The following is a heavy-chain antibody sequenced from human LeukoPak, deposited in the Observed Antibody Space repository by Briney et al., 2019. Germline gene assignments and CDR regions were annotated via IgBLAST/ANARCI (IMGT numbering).Heavy chain of an antibody. CDR1: GGSFSGYY. CDR2: INHSGST. CDR3: ARRDYCSGGSCYGEPFDY. V-gene: IGHV4-34*01. Sequence: SETLSLTCAVYGGSFSGYYWSWIRQPPGKGLEWNGEINHSGSTNYNPSLKSRVTISVDTSKNQFSLKLSPVTAADTAVYYCARRDYCSGGSCYGEPFDYWGQGTLVTVSS. J-gene: IGHJ4*02. D-gene: IGHD2-15*01.